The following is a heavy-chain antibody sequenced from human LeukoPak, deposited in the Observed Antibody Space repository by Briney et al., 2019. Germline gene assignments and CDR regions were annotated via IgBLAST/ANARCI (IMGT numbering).Heavy chain of an antibody. CDR1: GGSFSGYY. V-gene: IGHV4-34*01. J-gene: IGHJ4*02. CDR3: GRARAPNL. Sequence: PSETLSLTCAVYGGSFSGYYWTWVRQAPGKGLEWVGENDIGGSTYINTSLKRRVTISLDTSKNQFSLRLSSVTAADTAVYYCGRARAPNLWGQGTLVTVSS. CDR2: NDIGGST.